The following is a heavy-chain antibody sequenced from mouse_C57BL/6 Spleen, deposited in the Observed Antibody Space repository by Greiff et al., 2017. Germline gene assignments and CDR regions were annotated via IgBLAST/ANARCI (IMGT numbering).Heavy chain of an antibody. CDR1: GFNIKDYY. CDR2: IDPEDGET. V-gene: IGHV14-2*01. D-gene: IGHD1-1*01. J-gene: IGHJ1*03. Sequence: EVQLQQSGAELVKPGASVKLSCTASGFNIKDYYMHWVKQRTEQGLAWIGRIDPEDGETKSAPKFQGKATITADTSSNTAYLQLSSLTSEDTAVYYCASGITTVVEWYFDVWGTGTTVTVSS. CDR3: ASGITTVVEWYFDV.